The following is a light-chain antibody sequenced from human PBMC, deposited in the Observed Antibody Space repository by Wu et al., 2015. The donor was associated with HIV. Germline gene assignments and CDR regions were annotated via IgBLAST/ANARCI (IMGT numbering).Light chain of an antibody. V-gene: IGKV1-6*01. J-gene: IGKJ1*01. CDR2: ATS. Sequence: AIQMTQSPSSLSASVGDRVTITCRASQGIRNDLGWYQQKPGKAPKLLIYATSNLQSGVPSRFSGSGSGTDFTLTISSLQPEDFAVYYCLQRSNWPSWTFGQGTRVDIK. CDR3: LQRSNWPSWT. CDR1: QGIRND.